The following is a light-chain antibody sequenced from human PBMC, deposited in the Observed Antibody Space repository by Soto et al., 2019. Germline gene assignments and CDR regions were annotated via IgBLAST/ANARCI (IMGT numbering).Light chain of an antibody. J-gene: IGLJ2*01. CDR1: SSDVGSNNL. CDR3: SSYAGNNNVL. CDR2: EVS. V-gene: IGLV2-8*01. Sequence: QSALTQPPSASGSPGQSITISCTGTSSDVGSNNLVSWYQQHPGRAPKVMIYEVSERPSGVPDRFSGSKSGNTASLTVSGLQAEDEANYYCSSYAGNNNVLFGGGTKLTVL.